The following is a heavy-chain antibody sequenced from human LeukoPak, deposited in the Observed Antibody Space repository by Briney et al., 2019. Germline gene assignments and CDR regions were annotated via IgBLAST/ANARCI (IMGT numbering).Heavy chain of an antibody. Sequence: ASVKVSCKASGGTFNSYAISWVRQAPGQGLEWMGGIIPIFATTNHAQKFQGRVTITTDESRTTAYMELSSLRSEDTAVYYCARGGWVQQKYYMDVWGKGTTVTVFS. V-gene: IGHV1-69*05. CDR3: ARGGWVQQKYYMDV. J-gene: IGHJ6*03. D-gene: IGHD5-24*01. CDR2: IIPIFATT. CDR1: GGTFNSYA.